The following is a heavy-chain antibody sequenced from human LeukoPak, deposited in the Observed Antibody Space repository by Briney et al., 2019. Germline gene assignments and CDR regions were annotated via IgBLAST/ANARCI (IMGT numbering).Heavy chain of an antibody. CDR2: IYYSGST. D-gene: IGHD6-13*01. V-gene: IGHV4-59*08. CDR1: GGSISSYY. Sequence: PSETLSLTCTVSGGSISSYYWSWIRQPPGQGLEWVGYIYYSGSTNYNPSIKSRVTISVDTSKNQFSLKLSSVTAADTAVYYCARGYSSSWYYYWGQGTLVTVSS. J-gene: IGHJ4*02. CDR3: ARGYSSSWYYY.